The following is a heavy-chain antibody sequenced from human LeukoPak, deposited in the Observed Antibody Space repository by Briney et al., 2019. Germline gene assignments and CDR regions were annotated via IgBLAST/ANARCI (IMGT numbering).Heavy chain of an antibody. V-gene: IGHV4-30-4*01. CDR2: YSSGST. J-gene: IGHJ6*03. D-gene: IGHD5-24*01. CDR3: ARRRDGYKYYYYYYMDV. Sequence: YSSGSTYYNPSLKSRFTISVDTSKNQFSLKLSSVTAADTAVYYCARRRDGYKYYYYYYMDVWGKGTTVTVSS.